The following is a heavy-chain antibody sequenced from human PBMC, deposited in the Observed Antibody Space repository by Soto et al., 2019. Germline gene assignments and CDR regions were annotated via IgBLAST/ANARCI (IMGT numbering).Heavy chain of an antibody. J-gene: IGHJ3*02. CDR3: AKDMRAQGVYYYDSSGYYYDAFDI. CDR2: ISGSGGST. D-gene: IGHD3-22*01. CDR1: GFTFSSFA. V-gene: IGHV3-23*01. Sequence: PGGSLRLSCAASGFTFSSFAMSWVRQAPGKGLEWVSAISGSGGSTYYADSVKGRFTISRGNSKNTLYLQMNSLRAEDTAVYYCAKDMRAQGVYYYDSSGYYYDAFDIWGQGTMVTVSS.